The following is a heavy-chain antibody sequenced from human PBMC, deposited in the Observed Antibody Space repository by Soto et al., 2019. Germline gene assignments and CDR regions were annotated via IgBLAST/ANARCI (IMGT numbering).Heavy chain of an antibody. CDR1: GGSISSGGYY. V-gene: IGHV4-31*03. Sequence: QVQLQESGPGLVKPSQTLSLTCTVSGGSISSGGYYWSWIRQHPGKGLEWIGYIYYSGSTYYNPSLKSRVTISVDTSKNQFSLKLSSVTAADTAVYYCAREGQKEFWSGYEPNFDYWGQGTLVTVSS. D-gene: IGHD3-3*01. CDR2: IYYSGST. CDR3: AREGQKEFWSGYEPNFDY. J-gene: IGHJ4*02.